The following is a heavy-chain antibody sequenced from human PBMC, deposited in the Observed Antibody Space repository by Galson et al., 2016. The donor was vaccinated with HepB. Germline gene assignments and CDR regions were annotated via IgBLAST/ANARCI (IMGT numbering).Heavy chain of an antibody. CDR3: AKLDCGVDCPRDD. Sequence: SLRLSCAASGFTFSRYGMHWVRQAPGKGLEWVAVISYDGGDKHYADSVKGRYTVSRDNSKNTLFRQMNSLRVEDTAVYYCAKLDCGVDCPRDDWGQGTQGTVS. J-gene: IGHJ4*02. CDR2: ISYDGGDK. D-gene: IGHD2-21*02. V-gene: IGHV3-30*19. CDR1: GFTFSRYG.